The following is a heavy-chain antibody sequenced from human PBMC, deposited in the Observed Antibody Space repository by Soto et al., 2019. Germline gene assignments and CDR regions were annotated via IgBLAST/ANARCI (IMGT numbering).Heavy chain of an antibody. D-gene: IGHD5-12*01. CDR2: IFYDGSRK. Sequence: QVQLVESGGGVVQPGRSLRLSCAASGFTFSTYGIHWVRQAPGKGLEWVAAIFYDGSRKFYTDSVKGRFTISRDNSKNTVYRQMNGLRAEDTAVYYCARDQAEIVAAPIDGNALSNWFDPWGQGTLVTVSS. CDR3: ARDQAEIVAAPIDGNALSNWFDP. V-gene: IGHV3-33*01. CDR1: GFTFSTYG. J-gene: IGHJ5*02.